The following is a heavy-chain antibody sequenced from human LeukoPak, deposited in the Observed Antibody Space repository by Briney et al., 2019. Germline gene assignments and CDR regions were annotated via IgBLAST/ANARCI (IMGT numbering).Heavy chain of an antibody. D-gene: IGHD2-21*02. CDR3: ARGQEYCGGDCSSFDY. CDR1: GGSFSGYY. CDR2: INHSGST. V-gene: IGHV4-34*01. J-gene: IGHJ4*02. Sequence: SGTLSLTCAVYGGSFSGYYWSWIRQPPGKGLEWIGEINHSGSTNYNPSLKSRVTISVDTSKNQFSLKLSSVTAADTAVYYCARGQEYCGGDCSSFDYWGQGTLVTVSS.